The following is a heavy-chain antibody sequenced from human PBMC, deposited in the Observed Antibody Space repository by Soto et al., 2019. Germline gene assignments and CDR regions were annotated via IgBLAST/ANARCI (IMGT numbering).Heavy chain of an antibody. V-gene: IGHV3-23*01. CDR3: ARVPDLNSCSRTSCLYYFDY. Sequence: GGSLRLSCAASGFTFSRYAMSWVRQAPGRGLEWVSAISGSGGSTYYADSVKGRFTVSRDNSKNSLYLRMNNLRVEDTAIYYCARVPDLNSCSRTSCLYYFDYWGQGALVTVSS. J-gene: IGHJ4*02. CDR1: GFTFSRYA. CDR2: ISGSGGST. D-gene: IGHD2-2*01.